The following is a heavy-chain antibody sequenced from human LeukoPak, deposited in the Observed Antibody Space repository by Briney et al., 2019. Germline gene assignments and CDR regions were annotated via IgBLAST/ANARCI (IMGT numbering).Heavy chain of an antibody. Sequence: SGTLSLTCAVSGGSISSYYWSWIRQPPGKGLEWIGYIYYSGSTNYNPSLKSRVTISVDTSKNQFSLKLSSVTAADTAVYYCARESIGGFDYWGQGTLVTVSS. D-gene: IGHD2-21*01. CDR3: ARESIGGFDY. CDR1: GGSISSYY. J-gene: IGHJ4*02. CDR2: IYYSGST. V-gene: IGHV4-59*01.